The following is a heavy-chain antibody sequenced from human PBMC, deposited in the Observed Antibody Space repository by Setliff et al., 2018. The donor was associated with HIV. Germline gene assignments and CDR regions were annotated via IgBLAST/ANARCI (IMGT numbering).Heavy chain of an antibody. CDR1: GYFFSEFY. Sequence: ASVKVSCKTSGYFFSEFYIHWVQQAPGKGLEWMGRVNPEDGETIYAEKFQGRVTITADTSTDTAYMELSSLRFDDTAVYYCARSGGGWYNWFDPWGQVTPVTVSS. CDR2: VNPEDGET. V-gene: IGHV1-69-2*01. J-gene: IGHJ5*02. CDR3: ARSGGGWYNWFDP. D-gene: IGHD3-16*01.